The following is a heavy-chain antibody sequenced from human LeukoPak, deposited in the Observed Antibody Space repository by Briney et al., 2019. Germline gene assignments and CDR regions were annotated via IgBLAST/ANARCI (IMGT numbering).Heavy chain of an antibody. CDR3: ARRDCSGGSCYGRWFDP. J-gene: IGHJ5*02. D-gene: IGHD2-15*01. CDR1: GVSISSGGY. CDR2: IYYSGST. Sequence: SQTLSLTCTVSGVSISSGGYWSWIRQHPGKGLEWIGYIYYSGSTYYNPSLKSRVTISVDTSKNQFSLKLSSVTAADTAVYYCARRDCSGGSCYGRWFDPWGQGTLVTVSS. V-gene: IGHV4-31*03.